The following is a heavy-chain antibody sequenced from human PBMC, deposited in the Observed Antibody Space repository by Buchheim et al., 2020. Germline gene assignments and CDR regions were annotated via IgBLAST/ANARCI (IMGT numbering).Heavy chain of an antibody. CDR1: GGSISSYY. D-gene: IGHD2/OR15-2a*01. V-gene: IGHV4-59*01. J-gene: IGHJ6*02. CDR2: IYYSGST. CDR3: ASTSQVHYYGMDV. Sequence: QVQLQESGPGLVKPSETLSLTYTVSGGSISSYYWSWIRQPPGKGLEWIGYIYYSGSTNYNPSLKSRVTISVDTSKNQFSLKLSSVTAADTAVYYCASTSQVHYYGMDVWGQGTT.